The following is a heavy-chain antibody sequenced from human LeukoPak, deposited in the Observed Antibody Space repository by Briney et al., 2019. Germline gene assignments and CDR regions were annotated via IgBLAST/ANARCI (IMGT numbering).Heavy chain of an antibody. CDR2: ISAYNGNT. CDR3: ARDSDCSSTSCYAFSYYYYYYGMDV. V-gene: IGHV1-18*01. CDR1: GYTFTSDG. D-gene: IGHD2-2*01. J-gene: IGHJ6*02. Sequence: GASVKVSCKASGYTFTSDGISWVRQAPGQGLEWMGWISAYNGNTNYAQKLQGRVTMTTDTSTSTAYMELRSLRSDDTAVYYCARDSDCSSTSCYAFSYYYYYYGMDVWGQGTTVTVSS.